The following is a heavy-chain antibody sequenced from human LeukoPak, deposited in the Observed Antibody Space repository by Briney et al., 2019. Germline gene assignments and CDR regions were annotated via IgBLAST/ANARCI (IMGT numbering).Heavy chain of an antibody. CDR1: GYIFSDYY. Sequence: GASVEVSCKASGYIFSDYYVHWVRQAPGQGLEWMAWIKPNNGGTTFAQKFQGRVTLTRDTSISTAYMQLSGLRSEDTAMYYCAREAGGVSDYWGQGTLVTVSS. CDR2: IKPNNGGT. J-gene: IGHJ4*02. V-gene: IGHV1-2*02. D-gene: IGHD2-8*02. CDR3: AREAGGVSDY.